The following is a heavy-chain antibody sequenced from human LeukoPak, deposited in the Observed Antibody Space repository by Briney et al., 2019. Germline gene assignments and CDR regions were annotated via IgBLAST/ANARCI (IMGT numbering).Heavy chain of an antibody. J-gene: IGHJ4*02. CDR3: ARLTSYGSGSYSFDY. D-gene: IGHD3-10*01. CDR1: GGSISSSSYY. V-gene: IGHV4-39*01. CDR2: IYYSGST. Sequence: SETLSLTCTVSGGSISSSSYYWGWIRRPPGKGLEWIGSIYYSGSTYYNPSLKSRVTISVDTSKNQFSLKLSSVTAADTAVYYCARLTSYGSGSYSFDYWGQGTLVTVSS.